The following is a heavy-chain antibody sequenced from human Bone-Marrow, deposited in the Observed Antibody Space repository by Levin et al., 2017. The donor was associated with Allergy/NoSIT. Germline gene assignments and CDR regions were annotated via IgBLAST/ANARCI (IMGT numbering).Heavy chain of an antibody. V-gene: IGHV3-23*01. CDR1: GFTFGTDA. CDR3: ARESSTTSCCYLDY. CDR2: ISGGGGTT. D-gene: IGHD2-2*01. J-gene: IGHJ4*02. Sequence: PGESLKISCAASGFTFGTDAMSWVPQAPGKGLEWVSGISGGGGTTYYADSVKGRFTISRDNSKNTVYLQMNSLRADDTAVYFCARESSTTSCCYLDYWGQGTLVTVSS.